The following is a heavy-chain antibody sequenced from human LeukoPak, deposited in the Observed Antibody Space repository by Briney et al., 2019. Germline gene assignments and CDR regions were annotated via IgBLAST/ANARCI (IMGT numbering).Heavy chain of an antibody. Sequence: SETLSLTCTVSGGSISSHYWSWIRQPPGKGLEWIGYIYYSGSTNYSPSLKSRVTISVDTSKNQFSLKLSSVPAADTAVYYCARDPGIGYCSSTSCPDAFDIWGQGTMVTVSS. CDR2: IYYSGST. D-gene: IGHD2-2*01. J-gene: IGHJ3*02. V-gene: IGHV4-59*11. CDR3: ARDPGIGYCSSTSCPDAFDI. CDR1: GGSISSHY.